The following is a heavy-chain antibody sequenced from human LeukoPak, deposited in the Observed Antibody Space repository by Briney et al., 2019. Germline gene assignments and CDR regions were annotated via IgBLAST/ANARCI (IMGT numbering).Heavy chain of an antibody. J-gene: IGHJ4*02. V-gene: IGHV3-23*01. CDR2: ISGSGGST. CDR1: GFTFSSYA. D-gene: IGHD3-10*01. CDR3: AKDGMVRGVIIDYFDY. Sequence: PGGSLRLSCAASGFTFSSYAMSWVRQAPGKGLEWVSAISGSGGSTYYADSVKGRFTISRDNSKNTLYLQMNSLRAEDTAVYYCAKDGMVRGVIIDYFDYWGQGTLVTVFS.